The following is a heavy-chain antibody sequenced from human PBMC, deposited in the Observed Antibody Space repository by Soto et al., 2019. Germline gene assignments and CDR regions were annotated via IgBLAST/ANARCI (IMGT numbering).Heavy chain of an antibody. V-gene: IGHV2-5*02. D-gene: IGHD3-16*01. CDR3: LQKGGGDRILDY. CDR1: GFSLSTSGVG. Sequence: QITLKESGPALVKPTQTLTLTCTFSGFSLSTSGVGVGWIRQPPGEALEWLALIYWDDYKHFSPSLESRLTITKATPKNQVVLKMTNMEPVDTATSYCLQKGGGDRILDYWGQGTLVTVSS. J-gene: IGHJ4*02. CDR2: IYWDDYK.